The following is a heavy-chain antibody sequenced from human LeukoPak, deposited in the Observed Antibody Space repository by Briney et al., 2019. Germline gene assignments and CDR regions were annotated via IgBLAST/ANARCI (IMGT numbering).Heavy chain of an antibody. Sequence: GGSLRLSCAASGFTISTYGMNWVRQAPRKGLEWVSVIFGSGDSTYYADSVKGRFTISRDKSKNTLYLQMHSLRAEDTAVYYCAKDQKPDSGYDIDYWGQGTRVTVSS. CDR2: IFGSGDST. CDR3: AKDQKPDSGYDIDY. D-gene: IGHD5-12*01. J-gene: IGHJ4*02. CDR1: GFTISTYG. V-gene: IGHV3-23*01.